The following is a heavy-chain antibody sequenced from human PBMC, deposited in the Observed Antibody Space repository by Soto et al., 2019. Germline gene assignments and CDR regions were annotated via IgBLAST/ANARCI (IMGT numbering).Heavy chain of an antibody. CDR3: ARLGAQEIDP. Sequence: SETLSLTCAVYGGSFSGYYWNWIRQPPGKGLEWIGEINHSGSTNYNPSLKSRVTISVDTSKNQFSLKLSSVTAADTAVYYCARLGAQEIDPWGQGTLVTVSS. D-gene: IGHD3-16*01. CDR2: INHSGST. J-gene: IGHJ5*02. CDR1: GGSFSGYY. V-gene: IGHV4-34*01.